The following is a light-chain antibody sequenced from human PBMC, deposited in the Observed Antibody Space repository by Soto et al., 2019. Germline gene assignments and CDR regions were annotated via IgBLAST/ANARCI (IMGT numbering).Light chain of an antibody. Sequence: EIVMTQSPATLSVSPGERATLSCRASQSISSSLAWYQQKPGQAPRLLIHGASTRATGNPGRFSGSGSGAEFTLTISSLQSEDFALYYCQQRSNWPRTFGQGTKV. CDR2: GAS. J-gene: IGKJ1*01. CDR1: QSISSS. CDR3: QQRSNWPRT. V-gene: IGKV3-15*01.